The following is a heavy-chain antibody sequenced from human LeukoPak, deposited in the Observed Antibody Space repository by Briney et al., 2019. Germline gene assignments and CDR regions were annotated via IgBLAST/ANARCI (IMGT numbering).Heavy chain of an antibody. CDR3: ARSLWTTTVIGY. CDR1: GGSISSYY. D-gene: IGHD4-17*01. CDR2: IYYSGSA. J-gene: IGHJ4*02. V-gene: IGHV4-59*01. Sequence: KPSETLSLTCTVSGGSISSYYWSWIRQPPGKGLEWIGYIYYSGSANYNPSLKSRVTISVDTSKNQFSLKLSSVTAADTAVYYCARSLWTTTVIGYWGQGTLVTVSS.